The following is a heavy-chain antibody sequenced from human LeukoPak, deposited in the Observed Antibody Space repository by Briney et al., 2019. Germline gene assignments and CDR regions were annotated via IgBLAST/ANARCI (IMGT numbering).Heavy chain of an antibody. CDR2: ISGGGGST. D-gene: IGHD2-2*01. V-gene: IGHV3-23*01. Sequence: GGSLRLSCAASGFTFSSYVMNWVRQAPGKGLEWVSVISGGGGSTYYADSVKGRFTISRDNSKDTLYLQMNSLRAEDTAVYYCEVVPAAMGDAFDIWGQGTMVTVSS. J-gene: IGHJ3*02. CDR3: EVVPAAMGDAFDI. CDR1: GFTFSSYV.